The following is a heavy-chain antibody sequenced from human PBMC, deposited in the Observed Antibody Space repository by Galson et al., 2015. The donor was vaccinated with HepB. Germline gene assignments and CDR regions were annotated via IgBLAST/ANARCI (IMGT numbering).Heavy chain of an antibody. V-gene: IGHV3-30-3*01. J-gene: IGHJ5*02. CDR2: ISYDGSNK. CDR1: GFTFSSYA. D-gene: IGHD2-2*01. Sequence: SLRLSCAASGFTFSSYAMHWVRQAPGKGLEWVAVISYDGSNKYYADSVKGRFTISRDNSKNTLYLQMNSLRAEDTAVYYCAREALYCSSTSCSPGWFDPWGQGTLVTVSS. CDR3: AREALYCSSTSCSPGWFDP.